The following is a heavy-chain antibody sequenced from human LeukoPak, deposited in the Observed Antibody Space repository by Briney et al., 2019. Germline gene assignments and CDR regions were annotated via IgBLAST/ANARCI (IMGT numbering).Heavy chain of an antibody. J-gene: IGHJ4*02. CDR1: GGSISSYY. CDR2: IYYSGST. D-gene: IGHD3-10*01. V-gene: IGHV4-59*08. Sequence: SETLSLTCTVSGGSISSYYWSWIRQPPGKGLEWIGYIYYSGSTNYNPSLKSRVTISVDTSKNQFSLKLSSVTAADTAVYYCARNYVAVSGTPFDYWGQGTLVTVSS. CDR3: ARNYVAVSGTPFDY.